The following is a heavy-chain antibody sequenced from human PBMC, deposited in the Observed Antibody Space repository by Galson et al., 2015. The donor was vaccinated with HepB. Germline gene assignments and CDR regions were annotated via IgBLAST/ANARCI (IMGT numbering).Heavy chain of an antibody. D-gene: IGHD6-6*01. CDR1: GFTFSSYW. J-gene: IGHJ4*02. CDR2: IKQDGSEK. CDR3: AKDWGSSSGLPYFDY. Sequence: SLRLSCAASGFTFSSYWMSWVRQAPGKGLEWVANIKQDGSEKYYVDSVKGRFTISRDNAKNSLYLQMNSLRAEDTALYYCAKDWGSSSGLPYFDYWGQGTLVTVSS. V-gene: IGHV3-7*03.